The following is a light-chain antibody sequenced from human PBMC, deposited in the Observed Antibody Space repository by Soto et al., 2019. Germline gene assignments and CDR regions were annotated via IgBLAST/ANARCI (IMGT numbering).Light chain of an antibody. CDR3: QPYNHYPFT. Sequence: EIQMTQSPSTLSASLGDRVTITCRPSESISTWLAWYQQKPGKAPKLLIYDASTMQTGVPSRFSGSGSGTKFTLTISSLQPDDFATYFCQPYNHYPFTFGQGTKVESK. V-gene: IGKV1-5*01. CDR1: ESISTW. CDR2: DAS. J-gene: IGKJ2*01.